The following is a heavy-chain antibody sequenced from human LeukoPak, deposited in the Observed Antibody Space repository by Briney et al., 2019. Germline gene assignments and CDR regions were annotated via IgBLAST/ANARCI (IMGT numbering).Heavy chain of an antibody. CDR3: AREELRFFPNPHYYGMDV. CDR2: ISGSGGST. V-gene: IGHV3-23*01. J-gene: IGHJ6*02. D-gene: IGHD3-3*01. Sequence: GGSLRLSCAASGFTFSSYAMSWVRQAPGKGLEWVSAISGSGGSTYYADSVKGRFTISRDNSKNTLYLQMNSLRAEDTAVYYCAREELRFFPNPHYYGMDVWGQGTTVTVSS. CDR1: GFTFSSYA.